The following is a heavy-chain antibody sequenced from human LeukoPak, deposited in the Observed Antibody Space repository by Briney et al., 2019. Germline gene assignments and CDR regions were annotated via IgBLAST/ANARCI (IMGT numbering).Heavy chain of an antibody. CDR2: IYYSGST. V-gene: IGHV4-59*12. CDR1: GGSISSYY. Sequence: SETLSLTCPVSGGSISSYYWSWIRQPPGKGLEWIGYIYYSGSTNYNPSLKSRVTISVDTSKNQFSLKLSSVTAADTAVYYCARDRRAHGFDYWGQGTLVTVSS. J-gene: IGHJ4*02. CDR3: ARDRRAHGFDY.